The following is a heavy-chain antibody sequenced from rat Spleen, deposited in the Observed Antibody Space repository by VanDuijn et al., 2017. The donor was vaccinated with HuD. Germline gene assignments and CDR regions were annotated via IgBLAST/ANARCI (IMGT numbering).Heavy chain of an antibody. CDR1: GFTFSDYY. CDR3: ATREWAD. D-gene: IGHD1-1*01. CDR2: ISYDGSTS. Sequence: EVQLVESDGGLVQPGRSLKLSCAASGFTFSDYYMAWVRQAPTKGLEWVATISYDGSTSYYRDSVKGRFTISRDNAKTTLYLQMDSLRSEDTATYYCATREWADWGQGVMVTVSS. J-gene: IGHJ2*01. V-gene: IGHV5-29*01.